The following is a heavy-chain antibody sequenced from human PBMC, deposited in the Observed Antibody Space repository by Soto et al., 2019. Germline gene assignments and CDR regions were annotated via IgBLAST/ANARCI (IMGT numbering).Heavy chain of an antibody. Sequence: ASVKVSCKASGYTFTSYGISWVRQAPGQGLEWMGWISAYNGNTNYAQKLQGRVTMTTDTSTSTAYMELRSLRSDDTAVYYCARGGTSFGVVIMRYYGMDVWGQGTTVTVSS. CDR1: GYTFTSYG. J-gene: IGHJ6*02. V-gene: IGHV1-18*01. CDR3: ARGGTSFGVVIMRYYGMDV. CDR2: ISAYNGNT. D-gene: IGHD3-3*01.